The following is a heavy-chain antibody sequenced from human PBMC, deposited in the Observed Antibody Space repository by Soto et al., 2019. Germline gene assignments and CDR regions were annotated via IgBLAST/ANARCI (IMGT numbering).Heavy chain of an antibody. D-gene: IGHD1-26*01. CDR2: IIPIFGTP. CDR3: ARGWETVGATTPFAY. V-gene: IGHV1-69*06. Sequence: QVQLVQSGAEVKKPGSSVKVSCKASGGTFSSYAIDWVRQAPGQGLEWMGGIIPIFGTPNYAQKFQGRVTITADKSTSTAYMEVRSLRSEDTAVYYCARGWETVGATTPFAYWGQGTPVTGSS. J-gene: IGHJ4*02. CDR1: GGTFSSYA.